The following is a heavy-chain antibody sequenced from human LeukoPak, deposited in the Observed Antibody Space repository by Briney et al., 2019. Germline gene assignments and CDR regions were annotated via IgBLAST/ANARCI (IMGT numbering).Heavy chain of an antibody. D-gene: IGHD2-15*01. Sequence: GGSLRLSCAASGFTFSTYSMNWVRQAPEKGLDWVSSISSGSSYIYYADSVKGRFTISRDNAKNSLYLQMNSLRSEDTAVYYCARASGEGYCSGGSCPIDPWGQGTLVTVSS. CDR2: ISSGSSYI. CDR1: GFTFSTYS. CDR3: ARASGEGYCSGGSCPIDP. J-gene: IGHJ5*02. V-gene: IGHV3-21*01.